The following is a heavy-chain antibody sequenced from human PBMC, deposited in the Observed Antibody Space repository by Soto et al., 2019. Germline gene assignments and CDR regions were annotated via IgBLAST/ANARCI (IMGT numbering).Heavy chain of an antibody. CDR3: AKPLGYSSGWDVDY. V-gene: IGHV3-9*01. Sequence: GGSLRLSCAASGFTFDDYAMHWVRQAPGKGLEWVSGISWNSGSIGYADSVKGRFTISRDNAKNSLYLQMNSLRAEDTAVYYCAKPLGYSSGWDVDYWGQGTLVTVSP. CDR2: ISWNSGSI. CDR1: GFTFDDYA. J-gene: IGHJ4*02. D-gene: IGHD6-19*01.